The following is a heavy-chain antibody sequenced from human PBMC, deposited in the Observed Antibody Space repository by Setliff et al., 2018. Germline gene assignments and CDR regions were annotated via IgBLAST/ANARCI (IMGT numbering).Heavy chain of an antibody. CDR1: GGSINSYY. V-gene: IGHV4-4*07. D-gene: IGHD3-10*01. CDR2: FHTGGST. Sequence: ETLSLTCTVSGGSINSYYWSWIRQPAGKGLEWIGHFHTGGSTNYNRSLRSRVSISVDRSKSQFSLQLTSLSAADTAVYFCARDQELYYCKAGTGCYTNYYGLGVWGQGTTVTAP. CDR3: ARDQELYYCKAGTGCYTNYYGLGV. J-gene: IGHJ6*02.